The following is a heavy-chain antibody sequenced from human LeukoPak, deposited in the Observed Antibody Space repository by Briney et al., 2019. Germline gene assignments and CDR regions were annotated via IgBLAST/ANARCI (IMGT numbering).Heavy chain of an antibody. CDR3: ARENQDYSDTSGYASATHIDY. CDR2: IYTSGST. Sequence: SETLSLTCTVSGGSISSSSYYWSWIRQPAGKGLEWIGRIYTSGSTNYNPSLKSRVTISVDTSKNQFSLKLGSVTAADTAVYFCARENQDYSDTSGYASATHIDYWGQGTLVTVSS. D-gene: IGHD3-22*01. J-gene: IGHJ4*02. CDR1: GGSISSSSYY. V-gene: IGHV4-61*02.